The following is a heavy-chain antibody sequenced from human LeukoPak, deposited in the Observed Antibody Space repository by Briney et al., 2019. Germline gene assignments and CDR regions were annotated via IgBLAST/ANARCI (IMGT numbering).Heavy chain of an antibody. D-gene: IGHD3-3*01. J-gene: IGHJ5*02. V-gene: IGHV1-46*01. CDR1: GYTFISYY. CDR2: INPSGGST. CDR3: ARQGYDFESDP. Sequence: ASVKVSCKASGYTFISYYMHWVRQAPGQGLEWMGIINPSGGSTIYAQKFQGRVTMTRDTSTSTVYMELSSLRSEDTAVYYCARQGYDFESDPWGQGTLVTVSS.